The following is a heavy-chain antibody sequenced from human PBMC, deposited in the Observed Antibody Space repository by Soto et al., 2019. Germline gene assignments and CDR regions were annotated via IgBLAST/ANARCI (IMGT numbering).Heavy chain of an antibody. D-gene: IGHD3-3*01. CDR3: ARDDYDFWSGHPPAYYFDY. J-gene: IGHJ4*02. CDR2: INPSGGST. Sequence: ASVKVSCKASGYTFTSYYMHWVRQAPGQGLEWMGIINPSGGSTSYAQKFQGRVTMTRDTSTSTVYMELSSLRSEDTAVYYCARDDYDFWSGHPPAYYFDYWGQGTLVTVSS. CDR1: GYTFTSYY. V-gene: IGHV1-46*01.